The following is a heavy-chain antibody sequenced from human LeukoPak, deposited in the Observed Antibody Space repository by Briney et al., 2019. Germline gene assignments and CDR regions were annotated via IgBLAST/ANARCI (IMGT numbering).Heavy chain of an antibody. V-gene: IGHV3-30*04. CDR1: GFTFSSYA. CDR2: ISYDGSDK. D-gene: IGHD3-16*01. J-gene: IGHJ4*02. Sequence: QPGGSLRLSCAASGFTFSSYAMHWVRQAPGKGLEWVAVISYDGSDKYYADSMKGRFTISRDNAKNSLYLQMNSLRAEDTAVYYCASDYDYVWGSHWGQGTLVTVSS. CDR3: ASDYDYVWGSH.